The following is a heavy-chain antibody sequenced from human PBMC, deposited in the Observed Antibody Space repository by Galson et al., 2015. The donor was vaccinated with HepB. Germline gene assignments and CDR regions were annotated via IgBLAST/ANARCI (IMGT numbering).Heavy chain of an antibody. CDR1: GFTFSDYY. V-gene: IGHV3-11*06. CDR2: ISSSSSYT. Sequence: SLRLSCAASGFTFSDYYMSWIRQAPGKGLEWVSYISSSSSYTNYADSVKGRFTISRDNAKNSLYLQMNSLRAEDTAVYYCARLISYYYGMDVWGQGTTVTVSS. J-gene: IGHJ6*02. D-gene: IGHD3/OR15-3a*01. CDR3: ARLISYYYGMDV.